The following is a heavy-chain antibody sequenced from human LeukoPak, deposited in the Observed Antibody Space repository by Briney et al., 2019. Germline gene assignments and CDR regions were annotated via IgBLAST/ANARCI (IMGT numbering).Heavy chain of an antibody. CDR1: GGSISTYS. Sequence: PSETLSLTCTVSGGSISTYSWNWIRQPAGKGLEWIGRLYSSGTTKYNPSLESRVTMSVDTSKNQFSLNLTSVTAADTAVYYCARVSWPPGTRWYYFDNWGQGTLVTVSS. D-gene: IGHD4-17*01. CDR2: LYSSGTT. V-gene: IGHV4-4*07. J-gene: IGHJ4*02. CDR3: ARVSWPPGTRWYYFDN.